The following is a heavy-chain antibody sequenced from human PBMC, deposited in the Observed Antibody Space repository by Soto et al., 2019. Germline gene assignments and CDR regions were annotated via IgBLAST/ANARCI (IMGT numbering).Heavy chain of an antibody. CDR3: ARIGTIFSSVGWFEP. D-gene: IGHD3-3*01. CDR1: GGTFSSYA. V-gene: IGHV1-69*12. CDR2: ILPIFGTA. Sequence: QVQLVQSGAEVKKPGSSVKVSCKASGGTFSSYAISWVRQAPGQGLEWMGGILPIFGTANYAQKFQGRVTIXXDXSXXTAYMELSSLRSEDAAAYYCARIGTIFSSVGWFEPGGQGTLVTVSS. J-gene: IGHJ5*02.